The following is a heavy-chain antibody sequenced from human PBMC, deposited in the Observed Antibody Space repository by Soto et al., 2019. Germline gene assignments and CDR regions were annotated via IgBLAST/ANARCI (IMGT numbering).Heavy chain of an antibody. CDR2: IYYSGST. V-gene: IGHV4-30-2*01. Sequence: SETLSLTCTISGGSISSGGYSWSWIRQPPGKGLEWIGYIYYSGSTYYNPSLKSRVTISVDRSKNQFSLKLSSVTAADTAVYYCARGMTTVTTLDYWGQGTLVTVSS. CDR3: ARGMTTVTTLDY. CDR1: GGSISSGGYS. D-gene: IGHD4-17*01. J-gene: IGHJ4*02.